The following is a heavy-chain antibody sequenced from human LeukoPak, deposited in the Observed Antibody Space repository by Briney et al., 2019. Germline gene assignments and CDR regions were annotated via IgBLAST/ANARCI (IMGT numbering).Heavy chain of an antibody. J-gene: IGHJ6*03. CDR3: AKGLMVRGVMSYYYYMDV. CDR1: GFTFSGYA. CDR2: IRYDGSDK. D-gene: IGHD3-10*01. Sequence: GGSLRLSCAASGFTFSGYAMHWVRQAPGKGLEWVAFIRYDGSDKYYADSVKGRFTISRDNSKNTMYLQMNSLRAEDTAVNYCAKGLMVRGVMSYYYYMDVWGKGTTVTISS. V-gene: IGHV3-30*02.